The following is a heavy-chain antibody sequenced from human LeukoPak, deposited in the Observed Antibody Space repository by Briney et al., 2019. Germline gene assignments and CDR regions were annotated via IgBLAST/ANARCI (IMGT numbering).Heavy chain of an antibody. V-gene: IGHV3-74*01. CDR1: GFTFSSYW. Sequence: GGSLRLSCAASGFTFSSYWMHWVRQAPGKGLVWLSRINEDGSTINYADSVKGRFTVSRDNAKSTVYLQMNSLRAEDTAVYYCTRALGYCSSSTARCENHWGQGTLVTVSS. J-gene: IGHJ5*02. CDR3: TRALGYCSSSTARCENH. D-gene: IGHD2-2*01. CDR2: INEDGSTI.